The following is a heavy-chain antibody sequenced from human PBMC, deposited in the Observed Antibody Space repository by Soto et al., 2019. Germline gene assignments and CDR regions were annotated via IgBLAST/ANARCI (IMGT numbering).Heavy chain of an antibody. V-gene: IGHV3-7*01. CDR3: AGGKKWFDP. J-gene: IGHJ5*02. Sequence: GGSLRLSCVASGFSFNSYWMSWVRQAPGKGLEWVANIKQDGSEKYYVDSVKGRFTISRDNAKNSLYLQVNSLRAEDAAVYYCAGGKKWFDPWGQGTQVNVS. CDR1: GFSFNSYW. CDR2: IKQDGSEK.